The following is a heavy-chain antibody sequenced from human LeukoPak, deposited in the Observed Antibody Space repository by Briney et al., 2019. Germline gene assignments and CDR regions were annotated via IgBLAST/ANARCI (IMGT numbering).Heavy chain of an antibody. Sequence: SETLSLTCTVSGGSISDYSWSWIRQPPGRGLEWIGNIYYSGSANHNPSLKSRVTISRDTSKNQFSLKLTSVTTADTAVYYCARAGGVKTAALDLDYWGQGTLVTVSS. V-gene: IGHV4-59*01. J-gene: IGHJ4*02. CDR1: GGSISDYS. CDR2: IYYSGSA. CDR3: ARAGGVKTAALDLDY. D-gene: IGHD6-25*01.